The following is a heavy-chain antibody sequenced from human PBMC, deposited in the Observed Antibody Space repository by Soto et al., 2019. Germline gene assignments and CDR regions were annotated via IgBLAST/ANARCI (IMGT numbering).Heavy chain of an antibody. J-gene: IGHJ4*02. Sequence: QVQLVESGGGVVQPGRSLRLSCEASGFTFSSRSMHWVRKAPGQGLEWVADIWYDGSKQDYADSVKGRLTSSRDNSKSTLYLQMNCLRAEDTAVYYCARDYSHGYLDVDYRGQVT. CDR2: IWYDGSKQ. V-gene: IGHV3-33*01. CDR3: ARDYSHGYLDVDY. CDR1: GFTFSSRS. D-gene: IGHD5-18*01.